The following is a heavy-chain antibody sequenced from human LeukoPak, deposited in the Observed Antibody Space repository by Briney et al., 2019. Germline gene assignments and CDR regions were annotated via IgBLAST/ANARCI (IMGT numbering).Heavy chain of an antibody. D-gene: IGHD2-2*01. Sequence: SETLSLTCAVYGGSFSGCYWSWIRQPPGKGLEWIGEINHSGSTNYNPSLKSRVTISVDTSKNQFSLKLSSVTAADTAVYYCARGAVVPAAPYNWFDPWGQGTLVTVSS. J-gene: IGHJ5*02. CDR2: INHSGST. CDR3: ARGAVVPAAPYNWFDP. CDR1: GGSFSGCY. V-gene: IGHV4-34*01.